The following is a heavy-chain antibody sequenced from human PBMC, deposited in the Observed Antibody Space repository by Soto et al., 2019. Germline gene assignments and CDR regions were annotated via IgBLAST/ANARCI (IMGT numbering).Heavy chain of an antibody. CDR3: ARRYGDYFDY. J-gene: IGHJ4*02. CDR2: IYYNGGST. CDR1: GGSISSYY. D-gene: IGHD4-17*01. V-gene: IGHV4-59*08. Sequence: SETLSLTCTVSGGSISSYYCSWIRQPPGKGLEWIGYIYYNGGSTNYNPSLKSRVTISVDTSKNQFSLKLSSVTAADTAVYYCARRYGDYFDYWGQGTLVTVSS.